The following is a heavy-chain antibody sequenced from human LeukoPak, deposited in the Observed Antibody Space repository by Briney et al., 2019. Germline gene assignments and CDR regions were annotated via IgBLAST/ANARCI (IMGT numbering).Heavy chain of an antibody. J-gene: IGHJ5*02. Sequence: GASVKVSCKASGGTFSSYAISWVRQAPGQGLEWMGRIIPILGIANYAQKFQGRVTITADKSTSTAYMELSSLRSEDTAVYYCARVRLTAAAGTQFDPWGQGTLVTVSS. D-gene: IGHD6-25*01. CDR1: GGTFSSYA. V-gene: IGHV1-69*04. CDR3: ARVRLTAAAGTQFDP. CDR2: IIPILGIA.